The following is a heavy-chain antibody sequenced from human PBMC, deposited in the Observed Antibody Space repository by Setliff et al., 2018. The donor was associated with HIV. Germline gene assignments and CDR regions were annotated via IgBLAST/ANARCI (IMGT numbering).Heavy chain of an antibody. J-gene: IGHJ4*02. CDR2: INPNTGGT. Sequence: ASVKVSCKASGYFFTAYYMHWVRQAPGQGLEWMAWINPNTGGTQYAQKFQGRVTVTRDTPISTAYMEVSSLRSEDMAVYYCAREGAAAGLDLDYWGQGTLVTVSS. V-gene: IGHV1-2*02. CDR3: AREGAAAGLDLDY. D-gene: IGHD6-13*01. CDR1: GYFFTAYY.